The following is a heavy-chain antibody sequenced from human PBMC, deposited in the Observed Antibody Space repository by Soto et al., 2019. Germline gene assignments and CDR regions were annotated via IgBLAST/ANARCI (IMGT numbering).Heavy chain of an antibody. CDR2: INSDGSRT. J-gene: IGHJ6*02. D-gene: IGHD2-2*01. CDR1: GFEVSSYC. CDR3: ARDLSSCSSARCYSYYYGMDV. Sequence: GGSLRLSGTASGFEVSSYCRHWIRQVPGRGLVWVSRINSDGSRTSYADSVKGRFTISRDNAKNTLYLQMNSLRAEDTAVYYCARDLSSCSSARCYSYYYGMDVWGQGTTVTVSS. V-gene: IGHV3-74*01.